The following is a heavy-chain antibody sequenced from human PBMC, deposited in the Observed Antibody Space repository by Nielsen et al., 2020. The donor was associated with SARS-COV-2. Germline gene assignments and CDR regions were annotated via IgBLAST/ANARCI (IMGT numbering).Heavy chain of an antibody. CDR1: GFTFSSYG. CDR3: ASDSNSYNYYYYYGMDV. J-gene: IGHJ6*02. CDR2: ISYDGSNK. D-gene: IGHD2-2*01. V-gene: IGHV3-30*03. Sequence: GGSLRLSCAASGFTFSSYGMHWVRQAPGKGLEWVAVISYDGSNKYYADSVKGRFTISRDNSKNTLYLQMNSLRAEDTAVYYCASDSNSYNYYYYYGMDVWGQGTTGTVSS.